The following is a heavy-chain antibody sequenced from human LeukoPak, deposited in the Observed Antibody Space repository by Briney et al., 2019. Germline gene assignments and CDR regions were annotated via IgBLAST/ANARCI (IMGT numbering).Heavy chain of an antibody. Sequence: GGSLRLSCAASGFTFSSYAMSWVRQAPGKGLEWVSAIGGSGGSTYYADSVKGRFTISRDNSKNTLYLQMNSLRAEDTAVYYCAKDLAIFGVGGAFDIWGQGTMVTVSS. CDR1: GFTFSSYA. CDR2: IGGSGGST. D-gene: IGHD3-3*01. V-gene: IGHV3-23*01. CDR3: AKDLAIFGVGGAFDI. J-gene: IGHJ3*02.